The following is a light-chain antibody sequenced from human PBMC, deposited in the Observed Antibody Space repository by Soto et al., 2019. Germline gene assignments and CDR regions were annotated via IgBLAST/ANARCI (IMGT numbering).Light chain of an antibody. CDR3: QQYYSTPTWT. CDR2: WAS. CDR1: QSVLYSSNNKNY. V-gene: IGKV4-1*01. J-gene: IGKJ1*01. Sequence: DIVMTQSPDSLAVSLGERATINCKSSQSVLYSSNNKNYLAWYQQKPGQPPKLLIYWASTRESGVPDRFSGSGSRTDFTLTISSLQAEYVAVYYCQQYYSTPTWTFGQGTKVEIK.